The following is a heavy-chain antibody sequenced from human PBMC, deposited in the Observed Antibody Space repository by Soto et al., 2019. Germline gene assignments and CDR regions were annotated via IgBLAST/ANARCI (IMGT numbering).Heavy chain of an antibody. CDR3: ATMGTPVTGLYYFDY. CDR1: GGSISSGNYY. CDR2: ISYSGTT. Sequence: SETLSLTCTVSGGSISSGNYYWSWIRQPPGKGLEWIGFISYSGTTHYSSSLRSRVSISVDTSKNQFSLDLSSVTAADTAVYYCATMGTPVTGLYYFDYWGQGTLVTVSS. D-gene: IGHD4-17*01. V-gene: IGHV4-30-4*01. J-gene: IGHJ4*02.